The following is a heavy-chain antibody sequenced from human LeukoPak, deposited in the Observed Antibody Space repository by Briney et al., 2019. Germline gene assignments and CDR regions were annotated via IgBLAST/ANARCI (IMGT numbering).Heavy chain of an antibody. CDR1: GFTFSRYW. Sequence: GGSLRLSCAASGFTFSRYWMNWVRQAPGKGLEWVSSITSSSSYIYYADSVKGRFTISRDNAKKSVYLQMNSLRAEDTAVYYCARGSTYSSGWYTGFDYWGQGTLVTVSS. CDR3: ARGSTYSSGWYTGFDY. D-gene: IGHD6-19*01. J-gene: IGHJ4*02. CDR2: ITSSSSYI. V-gene: IGHV3-21*01.